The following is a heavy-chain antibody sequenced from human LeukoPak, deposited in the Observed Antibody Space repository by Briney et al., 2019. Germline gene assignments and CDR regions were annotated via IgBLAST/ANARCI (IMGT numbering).Heavy chain of an antibody. CDR2: IYYSGST. Sequence: PSETLSLTCTVSGGSISNSSFYWGWMRQPPGKGLEWIGSIYYSGSTYYNPSLKSRVTISVDTSKNQYSLKLSSVTAADTAVYYCARGLCGWYGAYYFDYWREGSMVSVSS. D-gene: IGHD6-19*01. V-gene: IGHV4-39*07. CDR1: GGSISNSSFY. CDR3: ARGLCGWYGAYYFDY. J-gene: IGHJ4*02.